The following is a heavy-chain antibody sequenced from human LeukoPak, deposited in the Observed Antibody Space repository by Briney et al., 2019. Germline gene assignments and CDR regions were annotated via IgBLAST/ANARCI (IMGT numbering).Heavy chain of an antibody. D-gene: IGHD5-12*01. J-gene: IGHJ4*02. CDR3: ARDPGYSGIDY. CDR1: GGSVSSGSYY. CDR2: IYYSGST. Sequence: KPSETLSLTCTVSGGSVSSGSYYWSWIRQPPGKGLEWIGYIYYSGSTNYNPSLKSRATMSLDTSKNQFSLNLNSVTAADTAVYYCARDPGYSGIDYWGQGTLVTVSS. V-gene: IGHV4-61*01.